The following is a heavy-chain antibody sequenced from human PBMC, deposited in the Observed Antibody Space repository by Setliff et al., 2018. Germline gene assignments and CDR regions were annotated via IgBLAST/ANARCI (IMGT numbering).Heavy chain of an antibody. CDR3: ARDLDYQYYYDSSGRDAFDI. Sequence: GGSLRLSCATSGFSFKNYWMTWVRQGPGKGLEWVASIKEDENMKYYVDSVKGRFTISRDNAKKSLYLQMNSLRVDDTAVYYCARDLDYQYYYDSSGRDAFDIWGQGTMVTVSS. V-gene: IGHV3-7*03. CDR2: IKEDENMK. CDR1: GFSFKNYW. D-gene: IGHD3-22*01. J-gene: IGHJ3*02.